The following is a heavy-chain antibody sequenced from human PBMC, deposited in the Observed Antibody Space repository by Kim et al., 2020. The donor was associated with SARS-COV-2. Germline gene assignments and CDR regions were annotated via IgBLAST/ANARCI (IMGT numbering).Heavy chain of an antibody. J-gene: IGHJ6*02. D-gene: IGHD6-13*01. Sequence: GGSLRLSCAASGFTFSSYGMHWVRQAPGKGLEWVAVIWYDGSNKYYADSVKGRFTISRDNSKNTLYLQMNSLRAEDTAVYYCARGQYSSSWTRSPSNGMDVWGPGTTVTVSS. V-gene: IGHV3-33*01. CDR1: GFTFSSYG. CDR3: ARGQYSSSWTRSPSNGMDV. CDR2: IWYDGSNK.